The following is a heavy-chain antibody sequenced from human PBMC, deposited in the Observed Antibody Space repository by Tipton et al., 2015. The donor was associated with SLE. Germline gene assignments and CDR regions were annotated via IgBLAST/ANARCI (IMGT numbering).Heavy chain of an antibody. V-gene: IGHV4-34*01. CDR2: INHSGST. D-gene: IGHD3-22*01. CDR1: GGSFSGYY. J-gene: IGHJ5*02. CDR3: AREVVTGNGRHFGP. Sequence: TLSLTCAVYGGSFSGYYWSWIRQPPGKGLEWIGEINHSGSTNYSPSLKSRVTISVDRSKNQFSLKLSSVTAADTAVYYCAREVVTGNGRHFGPWGQGTLVTVSS.